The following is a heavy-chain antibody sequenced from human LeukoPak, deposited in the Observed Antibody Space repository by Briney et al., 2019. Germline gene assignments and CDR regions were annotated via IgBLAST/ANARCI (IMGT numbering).Heavy chain of an antibody. D-gene: IGHD4-17*01. CDR1: GGSISSSSYY. CDR2: IDSDGSN. Sequence: PSATLSLTCTFAGGSISSSSYYWRRIRQPPRKGLEWIGSIDSDGSNYYTPSLKSRVTISVDTSKNQFSLKLSSMTAADTAVYYCARISKRVNTTKDYYYMDVWGKGTTVTVSS. CDR3: ARISKRVNTTKDYYYMDV. V-gene: IGHV4-39*01. J-gene: IGHJ6*03.